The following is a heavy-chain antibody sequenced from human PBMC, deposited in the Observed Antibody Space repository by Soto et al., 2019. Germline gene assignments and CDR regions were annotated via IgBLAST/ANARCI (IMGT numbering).Heavy chain of an antibody. CDR1: GFTFSSYG. D-gene: IGHD4-4*01. Sequence: PGGSLRLSCAASGFTFSSYGMHWVRQAPGKGLEWVAVIWYDGSNKYYADSVKGRFTISRDNSKNTLYLQMNSLRAEDTAVYYCARDDYSKSYGMDVWGQGTTVTVSS. J-gene: IGHJ6*02. V-gene: IGHV3-33*01. CDR3: ARDDYSKSYGMDV. CDR2: IWYDGSNK.